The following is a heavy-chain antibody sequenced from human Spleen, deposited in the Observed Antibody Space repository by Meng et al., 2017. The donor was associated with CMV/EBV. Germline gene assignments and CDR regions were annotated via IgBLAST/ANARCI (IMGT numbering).Heavy chain of an antibody. D-gene: IGHD5-24*01. CDR1: GFTFSRYV. J-gene: IGHJ4*02. Sequence: GGSLRLSCAASGFTFSRYVLHWVRQAPGKGLEWVAVISYDGSNKYYADSVKGRFTISRDNAKNSLFLQMNSLRADDTAVYYCARDPRGDGGVTFDYWGQGILVTVSS. CDR2: ISYDGSNK. V-gene: IGHV3-30*04. CDR3: ARDPRGDGGVTFDY.